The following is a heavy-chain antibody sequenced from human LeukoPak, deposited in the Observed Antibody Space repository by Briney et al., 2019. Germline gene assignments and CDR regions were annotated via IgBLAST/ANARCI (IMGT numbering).Heavy chain of an antibody. CDR2: IGGSGDNT. D-gene: IGHD3-22*01. V-gene: IGHV3-23*01. CDR3: VKGREYYDSSGYIYFDY. CDR1: GFTFSSYG. Sequence: GGSLRLSCAASGFTFSSYGMSWVRQAPGKGLEWVSGIGGSGDNTYYVDSVKGRFTVSRDNSKNTLYLQMNGLRAEDTAVYYCVKGREYYDSSGYIYFDYWGQGTLVTVSS. J-gene: IGHJ4*02.